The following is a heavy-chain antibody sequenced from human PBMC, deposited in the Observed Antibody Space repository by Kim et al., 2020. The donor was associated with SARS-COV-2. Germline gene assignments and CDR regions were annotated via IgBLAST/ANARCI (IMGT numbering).Heavy chain of an antibody. CDR1: GYSFTSYW. CDR2: IDPSDSYT. CDR3: ARIYVDIVATIHRPLQRTMTTEDY. V-gene: IGHV5-10-1*01. J-gene: IGHJ4*02. Sequence: GESLKISCKGSGYSFTSYWISWVRQMPGKGPEWMGRIDPSDSYTNYSPSFQGHVTISADKSISTAYLQWSSLKASDTAMYYCARIYVDIVATIHRPLQRTMTTEDYWGQGTLVTVSS. D-gene: IGHD5-12*01.